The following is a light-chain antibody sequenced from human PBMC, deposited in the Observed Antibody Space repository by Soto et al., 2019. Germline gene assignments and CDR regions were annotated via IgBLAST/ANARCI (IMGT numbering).Light chain of an antibody. V-gene: IGKV3-15*01. J-gene: IGKJ1*01. CDR2: GAS. CDR3: QQYNNWPPGT. Sequence: EIWITQSPATQSVSPGERATISCRASQSVSSNLAWYQQKPGQAPRLLIYGASTRATGIPARFSGSGSGTEFTLTISSLQSEDFAVYYCQQYNNWPPGTFGQGTRWIS. CDR1: QSVSSN.